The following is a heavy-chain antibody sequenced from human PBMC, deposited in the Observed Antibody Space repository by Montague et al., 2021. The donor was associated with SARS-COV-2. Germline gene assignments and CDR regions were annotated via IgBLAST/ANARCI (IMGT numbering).Heavy chain of an antibody. J-gene: IGHJ4*02. CDR3: ARDAGGNFPTSFDY. Sequence: SETLSLTCTVSGGSISSSSYYWGWIRQPPGKGLEWIGSIYYSGSTYYNPSLKSRVTISVDTSKNQFSLKLSSVTAADTAVYYCARDAGGNFPTSFDYWGQGTLVTVSS. CDR2: IYYSGST. CDR1: GGSISSSSYY. V-gene: IGHV4-39*02. D-gene: IGHD4-23*01.